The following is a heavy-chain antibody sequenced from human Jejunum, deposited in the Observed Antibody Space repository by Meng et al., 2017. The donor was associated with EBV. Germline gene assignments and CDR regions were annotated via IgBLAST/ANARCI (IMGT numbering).Heavy chain of an antibody. J-gene: IGHJ4*02. CDR1: RGSFSGYY. D-gene: IGHD3-16*02. CDR2: INHSGST. V-gene: IGHV4-34*02. CDR3: ARVAFSYTTRSLDS. Sequence: QVQLQQWCAGLLKPSETLSLTCAVYRGSFSGYYWSWIRQHPGKGLEWIGEINHSGSTNYNPSLRSRVTISVETSKNQFSLRLNSVTAADTAVYYCARVAFSYTTRSLDSWGQGTLVTVSS.